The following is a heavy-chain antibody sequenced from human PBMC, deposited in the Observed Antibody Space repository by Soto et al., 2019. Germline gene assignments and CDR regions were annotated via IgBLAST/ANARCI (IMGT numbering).Heavy chain of an antibody. V-gene: IGHV4-39*01. D-gene: IGHD5-12*01. CDR1: GGSISSSGYY. Sequence: SETLSLTCTVSGGSISSSGYYWGWIRQPPGKGLECIGNIHYGGSTYYNPSLKSRVTISVDMSKNQFSLKLSSVTAADSAVYYCARGIGYYFDYWGQGTLVTVSS. CDR2: IHYGGST. J-gene: IGHJ4*02. CDR3: ARGIGYYFDY.